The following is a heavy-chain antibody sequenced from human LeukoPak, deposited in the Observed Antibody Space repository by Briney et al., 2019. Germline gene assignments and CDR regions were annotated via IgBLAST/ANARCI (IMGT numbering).Heavy chain of an antibody. Sequence: SETLSLTCTVSGGSISSSSYYWGWIRQPPGKGLEWIGSIYYSGSTYYNPSLKSRVTISVDTSKNQFSLKLSSVTAADTAVYYCARVYDILTGYSLYYFDYWGQGTLVTVSS. CDR2: IYYSGST. CDR3: ARVYDILTGYSLYYFDY. V-gene: IGHV4-39*07. D-gene: IGHD3-9*01. J-gene: IGHJ4*02. CDR1: GGSISSSSYY.